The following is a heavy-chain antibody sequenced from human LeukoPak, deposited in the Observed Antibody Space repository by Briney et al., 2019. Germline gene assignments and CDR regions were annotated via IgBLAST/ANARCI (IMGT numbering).Heavy chain of an antibody. CDR1: GFTFSSYA. CDR2: ISGSGGGT. D-gene: IGHD3-10*01. V-gene: IGHV3-23*01. CDR3: AKDLVSGSGSYYTDY. J-gene: IGHJ4*02. Sequence: GGSLRLSCAASGFTFSSYAMNWVRQAPGKGLEWVSGISGSGGGTDYADSVKGRFTISRDNSKNTLYLQMNSLRAEDTAVYYCAKDLVSGSGSYYTDYWGQGTLVTVSS.